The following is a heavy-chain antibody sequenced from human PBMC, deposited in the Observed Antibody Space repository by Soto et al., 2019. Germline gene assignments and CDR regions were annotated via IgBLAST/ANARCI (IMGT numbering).Heavy chain of an antibody. J-gene: IGHJ5*02. CDR2: MSTYTGDT. CDR1: GYSFTVYG. D-gene: IGHD3-10*01. CDR3: ARDPGGATGFDP. V-gene: IGHV1-18*01. Sequence: QVRLVQSGAEVKRPGASVKVSCKTYGYSFTVYGISWVRQAPGQGLEWMGWMSTYTGDTNYARKFRGRVTMTTDISASTASMELRSLTSEDPAVYYCARDPGGATGFDPWGQGTPVIVST.